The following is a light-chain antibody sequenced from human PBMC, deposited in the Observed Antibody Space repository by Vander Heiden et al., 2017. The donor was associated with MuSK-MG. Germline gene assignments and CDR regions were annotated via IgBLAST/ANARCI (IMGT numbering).Light chain of an antibody. Sequence: DIQMTQSPSSLSASVGDRVTITCRASQSISSYLNWYQQKPGKAPKLLIYAASSLQSGVPSRFSGRGSGTDFTLTISRLQPEDFATYYCQQSDSSGYTFGQGTKLEIK. V-gene: IGKV1-39*01. CDR2: AAS. CDR3: QQSDSSGYT. CDR1: QSISSY. J-gene: IGKJ2*01.